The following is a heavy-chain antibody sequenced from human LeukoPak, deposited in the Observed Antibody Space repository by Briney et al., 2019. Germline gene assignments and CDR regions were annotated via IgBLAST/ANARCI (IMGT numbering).Heavy chain of an antibody. CDR2: ISYDGTNK. CDR1: GFTFSNYA. V-gene: IGHV3-30*18. Sequence: PGRSLRFSCAASGFTFSNYAMHWVRQAPGKGLEWVAVISYDGTNKYYPDSVKGRFTISRDNSYNTLYLQVDSLTAEDTAVYYCAKESTTYYYYGMHVWGQGTTVTVSS. CDR3: AKESTTYYYYGMHV. D-gene: IGHD2/OR15-2a*01. J-gene: IGHJ6*02.